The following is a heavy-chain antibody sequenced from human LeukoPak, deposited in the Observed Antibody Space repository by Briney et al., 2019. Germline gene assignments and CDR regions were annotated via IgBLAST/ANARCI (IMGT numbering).Heavy chain of an antibody. Sequence: SVKVSCKASGFTFTSSAMQWVRQARGQRLEWIGWIVVGSGNTNYAQKFQERVTITRDMSTSTAYMELSSLRSEDTAVYYCAAGGITIFGVAYDYWGQGTLVTVSS. J-gene: IGHJ4*02. CDR1: GFTFTSSA. V-gene: IGHV1-58*02. CDR3: AAGGITIFGVAYDY. CDR2: IVVGSGNT. D-gene: IGHD3-3*01.